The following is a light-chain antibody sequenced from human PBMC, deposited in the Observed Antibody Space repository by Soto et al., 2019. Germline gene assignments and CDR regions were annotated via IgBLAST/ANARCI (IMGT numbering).Light chain of an antibody. Sequence: QSLLTQPASVSGSPGQSIPISCTGTSSDFGDYNYVSWYQHHPDKAPKLIIFWVSNRPSGSSNPFSASKSGDTASLTISGLQVDNEADYYCSSYAASRTRVFGTGTKVTVL. V-gene: IGLV2-14*01. CDR1: SSDFGDYNY. CDR3: SSYAASRTRV. J-gene: IGLJ1*01. CDR2: WVS.